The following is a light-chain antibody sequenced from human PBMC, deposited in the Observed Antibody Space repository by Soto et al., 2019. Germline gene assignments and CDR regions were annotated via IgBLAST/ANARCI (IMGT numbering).Light chain of an antibody. CDR2: ATS. CDR1: QDVRSW. V-gene: IGKV1-12*01. Sequence: DIQMTQSPSSVSASVGDRVTITCRASQDVRSWLAWYQQKPGTAPKLLIYATSSLQGGVPSRFSGIGSGTDFTLTLSSLQPEDFATYYCLQANSFPLTFGGGTKVDIK. J-gene: IGKJ4*01. CDR3: LQANSFPLT.